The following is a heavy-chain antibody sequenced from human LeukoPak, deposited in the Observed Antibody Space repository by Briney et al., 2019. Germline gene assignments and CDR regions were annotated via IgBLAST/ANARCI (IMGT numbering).Heavy chain of an antibody. CDR2: ISVYNGNT. Sequence: ASVKVSCKASGYTFTSYGISWVRQAPGQGLEWMGWISVYNGNTNYAQKLQGRVTMTTDTSTSTAYMELRSLRSDDTAVYYCARDFRGSYSSGPSFDYWGQGTLVTVSS. CDR1: GYTFTSYG. V-gene: IGHV1-18*01. D-gene: IGHD6-19*01. J-gene: IGHJ4*02. CDR3: ARDFRGSYSSGPSFDY.